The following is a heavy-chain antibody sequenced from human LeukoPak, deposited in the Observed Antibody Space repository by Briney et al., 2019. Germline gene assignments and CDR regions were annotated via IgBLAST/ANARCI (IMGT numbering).Heavy chain of an antibody. CDR1: GFTFSSYA. CDR2: ISNNGGST. Sequence: GGSLRLSCAASGFTFSSYAMHWVRQAPGKGLEYVSAISNNGGSTYYANSVKGRFTISRGNSKNTLYLQMGSLRAEDMAVYYCARLSVAVVDAGYWGQGTLVTVSS. J-gene: IGHJ4*02. CDR3: ARLSVAVVDAGY. V-gene: IGHV3-64*01. D-gene: IGHD6-19*01.